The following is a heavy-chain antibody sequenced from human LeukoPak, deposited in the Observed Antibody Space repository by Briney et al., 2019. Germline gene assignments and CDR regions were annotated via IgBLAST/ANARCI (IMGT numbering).Heavy chain of an antibody. CDR2: ISGSGGST. V-gene: IGHV3-23*01. D-gene: IGHD3-9*01. CDR3: AKDRLRYFDWLSPDYFDY. J-gene: IGHJ4*02. Sequence: KSGGSLRLSCAASGFTFSSYAMSWVRQAPGKRLEWVSAISGSGGSTYYADSVKGRFTISRDNSKNTLYLQMNSLRAEDTAVYYCAKDRLRYFDWLSPDYFDYWGQGTLVTVSS. CDR1: GFTFSSYA.